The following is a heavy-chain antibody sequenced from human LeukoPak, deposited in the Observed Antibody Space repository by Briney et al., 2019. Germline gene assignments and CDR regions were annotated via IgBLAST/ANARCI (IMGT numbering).Heavy chain of an antibody. Sequence: ASVKVSCKASGYTFTSYYMHWVRQAPGQGLEWMGIINPSGGSTSYAQKFQGRVTMTRDTSTSTVYMELSSLRSEDTAVYYCARILITIPTVDRTRYDSSGYQACWGQGTLVTVSS. D-gene: IGHD3-22*01. V-gene: IGHV1-46*01. J-gene: IGHJ4*02. CDR2: INPSGGST. CDR1: GYTFTSYY. CDR3: ARILITIPTVDRTRYDSSGYQAC.